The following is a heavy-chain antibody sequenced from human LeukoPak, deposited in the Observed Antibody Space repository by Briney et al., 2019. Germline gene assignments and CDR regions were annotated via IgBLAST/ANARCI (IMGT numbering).Heavy chain of an antibody. CDR2: IYHSGST. J-gene: IGHJ4*02. CDR1: GDSISSTNW. D-gene: IGHD5-18*01. CDR3: ARDTAGYSYGHYDY. V-gene: IGHV4-4*02. Sequence: PSETLSLTCTVSGDSISSTNWWSWVRQPPGKGLEWIGEIYHSGSTNYNPSLKSRVTISVDKSKNQFSLKLTSVTAADTAVYYCARDTAGYSYGHYDYWGKGTLVTVSS.